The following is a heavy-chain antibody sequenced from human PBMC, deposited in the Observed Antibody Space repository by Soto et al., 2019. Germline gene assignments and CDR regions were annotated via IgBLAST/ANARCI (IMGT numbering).Heavy chain of an antibody. V-gene: IGHV5-10-1*01. CDR2: IDPSDSYT. CDR3: ARRSVTTETYYYYAMDV. D-gene: IGHD4-17*01. J-gene: IGHJ6*02. Sequence: GESLKISCKGSGYSCTSYWISWVRQMPGKGLEWMGRIDPSDSYTNYSPSFQGHVTISADKSISTAYLQWSSLKASDTAMYYCARRSVTTETYYYYAMDVWGQGTTVTVSS. CDR1: GYSCTSYW.